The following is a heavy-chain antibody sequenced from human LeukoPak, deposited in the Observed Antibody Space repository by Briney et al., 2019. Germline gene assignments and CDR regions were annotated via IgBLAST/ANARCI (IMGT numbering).Heavy chain of an antibody. V-gene: IGHV3-66*01. CDR1: GLTVSSNY. CDR2: IYSGGSS. CDR3: ARGMGGYGGYDY. D-gene: IGHD5-12*01. J-gene: IGHJ4*02. Sequence: GGSLRLSCAASGLTVSSNYMSWVRQAPGEGGEWVSGIYSGGSSYYADSVKGRFTISRDNSKNTVYLQMNSLRVEDTAVYYCARGMGGYGGYDYWGQGTLVTVSS.